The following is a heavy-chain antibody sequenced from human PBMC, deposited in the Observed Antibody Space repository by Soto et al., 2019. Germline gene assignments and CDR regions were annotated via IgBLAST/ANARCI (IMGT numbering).Heavy chain of an antibody. Sequence: PSETLSLTCTVSGGSISSYYWSWIRQPPGKGLEWIGYIYYSGSTNYNPSLKSRVTISVDTSKNQFSLKLTSVTASDTAVYYCASYIDGRIVRGYWGQGHLVIVSS. D-gene: IGHD2-8*01. V-gene: IGHV4-59*01. CDR1: GGSISSYY. CDR3: ASYIDGRIVRGY. J-gene: IGHJ4*02. CDR2: IYYSGST.